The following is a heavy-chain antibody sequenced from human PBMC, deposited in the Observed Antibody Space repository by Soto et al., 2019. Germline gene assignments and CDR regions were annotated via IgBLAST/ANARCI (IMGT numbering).Heavy chain of an antibody. J-gene: IGHJ4*01. CDR3: ARGTRVGGFGELQY. CDR2: ITNDGSIT. CDR1: GFTFSTYS. V-gene: IGHV3-74*01. Sequence: EVQLVESGGGLVQPGGSLRLSCTASGFTFSTYSMHWVRQAPGKGLVWVSRITNDGSITNYADSVKGRFTISRDNAKNTLYLQMDCLRAEDTAVYYCARGTRVGGFGELQYWGRGTLVTVSS. D-gene: IGHD3-10*01.